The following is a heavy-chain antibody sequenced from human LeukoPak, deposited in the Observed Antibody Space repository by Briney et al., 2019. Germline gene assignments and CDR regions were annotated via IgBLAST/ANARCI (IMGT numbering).Heavy chain of an antibody. D-gene: IGHD6-19*01. J-gene: IGHJ4*02. Sequence: GGSLKLSCAASGFTFSDSAIHWFRQATGKGLEWVGRIRSKADTYATTYGASLKGRFIISRDDSRNRAYLQMSSLRTEDTAVYYCTREYSSGWPFDFWGQGTLVTVSS. CDR3: TREYSSGWPFDF. CDR1: GFTFSDSA. CDR2: IRSKADTYAT. V-gene: IGHV3-73*01.